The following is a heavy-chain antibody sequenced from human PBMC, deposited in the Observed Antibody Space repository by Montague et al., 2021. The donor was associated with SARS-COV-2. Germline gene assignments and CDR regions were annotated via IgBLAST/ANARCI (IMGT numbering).Heavy chain of an antibody. D-gene: IGHD1-14*01. V-gene: IGHV3-23*01. CDR3: AESFSGTRNWFDI. Sequence: SLRLSCATSGFIFTNYGINWVRRAPGKGLESVAGISGFGGGTYYSDSVKDRFTISRATSSSTLFLQMDGLRAEDTAIYYCAESFSGTRNWFDIWGQGTLVTVSS. CDR2: ISGFGGGT. J-gene: IGHJ5*02. CDR1: GFIFTNYG.